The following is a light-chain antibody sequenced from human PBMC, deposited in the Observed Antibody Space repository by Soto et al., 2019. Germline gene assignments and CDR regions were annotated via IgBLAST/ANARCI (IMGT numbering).Light chain of an antibody. CDR1: QSIATY. CDR3: HQSYSTPQT. V-gene: IGKV1-39*01. Sequence: DIQMTQSPSSLSASVGDRVTITCRASQSIATYLSWYQYKPGKAPKLLIYAASSLQSGVPSMFSGSGSGTDFTLTISSLQPEDFATYCCHQSYSTPQTFGPGTKVDIK. CDR2: AAS. J-gene: IGKJ3*01.